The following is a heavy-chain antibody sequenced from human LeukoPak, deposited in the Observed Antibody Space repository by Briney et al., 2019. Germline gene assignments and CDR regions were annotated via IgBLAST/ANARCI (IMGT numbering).Heavy chain of an antibody. CDR2: IKEDGSEK. V-gene: IGHV3-7*01. Sequence: GGSLRLSCVVSGFRFSSYRMSWVRQAPGKEPEWVANIKEDGSEKYYEDSVRGRFTISRDNSKNTLYLQMNSLRAEDTAVYYCARDWYYYDSSGPGDAFDIWGQGTMVTVSS. J-gene: IGHJ3*02. CDR3: ARDWYYYDSSGPGDAFDI. CDR1: GFRFSSYR. D-gene: IGHD3-22*01.